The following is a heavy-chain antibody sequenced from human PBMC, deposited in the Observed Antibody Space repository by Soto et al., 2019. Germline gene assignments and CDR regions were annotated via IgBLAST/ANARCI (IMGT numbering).Heavy chain of an antibody. J-gene: IGHJ6*03. D-gene: IGHD3-3*01. Sequence: GGSLRLSCAASGFTFSSYGMHWVRQAPGKGLEWVAVISYDGSNKYYADSVKGRFTISRDNSKNTLYLQMNSLRAEDTAVYYCAKIYDFWSGYYIPYYYYYYMDVWGKGTTVTVSS. V-gene: IGHV3-30*18. CDR3: AKIYDFWSGYYIPYYYYYYMDV. CDR2: ISYDGSNK. CDR1: GFTFSSYG.